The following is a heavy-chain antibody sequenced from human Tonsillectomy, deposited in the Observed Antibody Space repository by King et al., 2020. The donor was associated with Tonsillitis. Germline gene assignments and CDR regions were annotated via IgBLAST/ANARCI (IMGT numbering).Heavy chain of an antibody. CDR2: IYPGDSES. D-gene: IGHD3-9*01. CDR1: GYSFTSYW. CDR3: ARQRLLNNDILTGLFDY. Sequence: QLVQSGAEVKKPGESLKISCKGSGYSFTSYWIGWVRQMPGKGLEWMGIIYPGDSESRYSPSFEGQVTISVDKSISTAYLQWSSLKASDTAMYYCARQRLLNNDILTGLFDYWGQGTLVTVSS. V-gene: IGHV5-51*01. J-gene: IGHJ4*02.